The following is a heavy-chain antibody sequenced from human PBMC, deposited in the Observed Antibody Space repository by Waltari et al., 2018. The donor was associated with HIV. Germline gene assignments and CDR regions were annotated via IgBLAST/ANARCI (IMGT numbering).Heavy chain of an antibody. CDR1: GFTFSSYW. V-gene: IGHV3-74*01. D-gene: IGHD6-13*01. Sequence: EVQLVESGGGLVQPGGSLRLSCAASGFTFSSYWMHWARPAPGKGLVWVSRINSDGSSTSYADSVKGRFTISRDNAKNTLYLQMNSLRAEDTAVYYCASGYSSSWRSDYYYYGMDVWGQGTTVTVSS. J-gene: IGHJ6*02. CDR3: ASGYSSSWRSDYYYYGMDV. CDR2: INSDGSST.